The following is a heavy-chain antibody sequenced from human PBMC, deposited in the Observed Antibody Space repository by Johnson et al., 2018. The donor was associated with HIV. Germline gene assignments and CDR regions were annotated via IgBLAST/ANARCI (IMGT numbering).Heavy chain of an antibody. CDR2: ISNDGNSK. J-gene: IGHJ3*02. D-gene: IGHD1-26*01. Sequence: QVQLVESGGGVVQPGRSLRLSCAASGFSFSNYAMHWVRQAPGKGLEWVAVISNDGNSKYYTESLKGRITISRDNSMNTLYLQMNSLRAEDTAVYYCTVHSGERTDHDAFDIWGQGTMVTVSS. V-gene: IGHV3-30-3*01. CDR3: TVHSGERTDHDAFDI. CDR1: GFSFSNYA.